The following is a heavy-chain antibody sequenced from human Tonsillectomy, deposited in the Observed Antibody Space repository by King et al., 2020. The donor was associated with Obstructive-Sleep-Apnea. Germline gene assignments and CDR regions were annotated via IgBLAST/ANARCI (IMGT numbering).Heavy chain of an antibody. Sequence: QVQLQESGPGLVKPSDTLSLTCAVSGYSISSNNWWGWIRQPPGKGLEWIGYIYYSGSTYYNPSLKSRVTMSVYASKNQFSLKLSSVTAVDSAMYYWARYMVRKIITSGGGGLDYWGQGTLVTVSS. CDR2: IYYSGST. D-gene: IGHD3-10*01. CDR1: GYSISSNNW. J-gene: IGHJ4*02. CDR3: ARYMVRKIITSGGGGLDY. V-gene: IGHV4-28*01.